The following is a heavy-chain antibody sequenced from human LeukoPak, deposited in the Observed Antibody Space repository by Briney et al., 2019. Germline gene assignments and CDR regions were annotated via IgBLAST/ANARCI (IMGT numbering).Heavy chain of an antibody. Sequence: SVKVSCKASGGTFSIYAISWVRQAPGQGLEWMGGIIPIFGTANYAQKFQGRVTITADESTSTAYMELSSLRSDDTAMYYCARGLGSSWTPSWFDPWGQGTLVTVSS. D-gene: IGHD6-13*01. CDR2: IIPIFGTA. CDR3: ARGLGSSWTPSWFDP. V-gene: IGHV1-69*13. J-gene: IGHJ5*02. CDR1: GGTFSIYA.